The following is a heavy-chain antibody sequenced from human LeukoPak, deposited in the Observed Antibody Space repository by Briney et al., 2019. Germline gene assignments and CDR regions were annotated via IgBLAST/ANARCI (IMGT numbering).Heavy chain of an antibody. CDR1: GGTFSSYA. CDR2: IIPIFGTA. V-gene: IGHV1-69*06. Sequence: SVKVSCKASGGTFSSYAISWVRQAPGQGLERMGGIIPIFGTANYAQKFQGRVTITADKSTSTAYMELSSLRSEDTAVYYCASQTLGYGWLASLQHWGQGTLVTVSS. D-gene: IGHD6-19*01. J-gene: IGHJ1*01. CDR3: ASQTLGYGWLASLQH.